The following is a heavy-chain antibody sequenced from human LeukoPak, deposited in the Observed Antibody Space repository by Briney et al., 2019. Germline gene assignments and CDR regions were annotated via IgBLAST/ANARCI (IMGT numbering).Heavy chain of an antibody. V-gene: IGHV1-69*13. Sequence: SLKVSSKAPGGTLSSYAISWVRQAPGQRLEWMGGIITIVGTATTAQPFQGRVTTTADESTSTANMELSSLGSEATAVYSVTRDNTWYFDLWGRGTLVIVYS. CDR1: GGTLSSYA. CDR3: TRDNTWYFDL. J-gene: IGHJ2*01. CDR2: IITIVGTA. D-gene: IGHD2/OR15-2a*01.